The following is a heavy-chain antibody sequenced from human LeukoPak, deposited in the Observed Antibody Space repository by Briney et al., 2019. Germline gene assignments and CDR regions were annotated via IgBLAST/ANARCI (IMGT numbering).Heavy chain of an antibody. V-gene: IGHV3-66*01. CDR1: GFTVSNNY. Sequence: GGSLRLSCAASGFTVSNNYMNWIRQAPGKGLEWVSLIYSGGSTHYADSVKGRFTISRDSSRNTLYLQMNSLRVEDTAVYYCARDPSAVAINTYGWGQGTLVTVSS. CDR3: ARDPSAVAINTYG. D-gene: IGHD6-13*01. J-gene: IGHJ4*02. CDR2: IYSGGST.